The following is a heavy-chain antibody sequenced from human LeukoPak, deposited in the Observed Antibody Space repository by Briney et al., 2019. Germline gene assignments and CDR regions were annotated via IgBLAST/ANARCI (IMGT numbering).Heavy chain of an antibody. Sequence: TGGSLRLSCAASGFNFNDHYMSSIRQAPGKGLEWISYISSTGSTTYSADSVKGRFTISRDNAKNSLYLQLNYLTAEDTAVYYCARAHFVTNYFDSWGQGTLVTVSS. CDR1: GFNFNDHY. CDR3: ARAHFVTNYFDS. V-gene: IGHV3-11*04. CDR2: ISSTGSTT. J-gene: IGHJ4*02. D-gene: IGHD2-21*02.